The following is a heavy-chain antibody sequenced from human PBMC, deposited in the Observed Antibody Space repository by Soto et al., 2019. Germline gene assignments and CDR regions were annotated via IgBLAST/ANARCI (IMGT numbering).Heavy chain of an antibody. CDR3: ARVRLYGDYCWFAP. CDR2: INYSGNT. J-gene: IGHJ5*02. D-gene: IGHD4-17*01. Sequence: SETLSLTCTVSGASITTGGYYWSWVHQHPGKGLEWIGHINYSGNTYYSPSLTSRVMMSADTSENHFSLKLSSVTAADTAMYYCARVRLYGDYCWFAPWGQGTLVTVSS. V-gene: IGHV4-31*03. CDR1: GASITTGGYY.